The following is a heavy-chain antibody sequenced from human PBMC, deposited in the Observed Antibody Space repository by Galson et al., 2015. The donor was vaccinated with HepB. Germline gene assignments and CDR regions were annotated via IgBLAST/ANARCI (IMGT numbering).Heavy chain of an antibody. Sequence: SVKVSCKASGYTFTGYYMHWVRQAPGQGLEWMGWINPNSGGTNYAQKFQGRVTMTRDTSISTAYMELSRLRSDDTAVYYCARDLGGRWVTTRAWFDPWGQGTLVTVSS. D-gene: IGHD4-17*01. J-gene: IGHJ5*02. V-gene: IGHV1-2*02. CDR2: INPNSGGT. CDR3: ARDLGGRWVTTRAWFDP. CDR1: GYTFTGYY.